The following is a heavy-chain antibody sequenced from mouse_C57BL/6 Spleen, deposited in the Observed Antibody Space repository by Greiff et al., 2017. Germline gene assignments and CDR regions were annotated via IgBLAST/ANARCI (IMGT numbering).Heavy chain of an antibody. Sequence: VQLQESGAELARPGASVKLSCKASGYTFTSYGISWVKQRTGQGLEWIGEIYPRSGNTYYNEKFKGKATLTADKSSSTAYMELRSLTSEDSAVYFCARDCFYAMDYWGQGTSVTVSS. CDR1: GYTFTSYG. J-gene: IGHJ4*01. V-gene: IGHV1-81*01. CDR3: ARDCFYAMDY. CDR2: IYPRSGNT.